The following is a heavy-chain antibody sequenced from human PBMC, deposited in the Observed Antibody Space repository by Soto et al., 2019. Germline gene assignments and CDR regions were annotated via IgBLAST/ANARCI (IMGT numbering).Heavy chain of an antibody. CDR1: GGSISSYY. J-gene: IGHJ4*02. D-gene: IGHD3-10*01. CDR2: IYYSGST. Sequence: SETLSLTCTVSGGSISSYYWSWIRQPPGQGLEWIGYIYYSGSTNYNPSLKSRVTISVDTSKNQFSLKLSSVTAADTAVYYCARGSSLGDYYGSGSYFDYWGQGTLVTVSS. V-gene: IGHV4-59*01. CDR3: ARGSSLGDYYGSGSYFDY.